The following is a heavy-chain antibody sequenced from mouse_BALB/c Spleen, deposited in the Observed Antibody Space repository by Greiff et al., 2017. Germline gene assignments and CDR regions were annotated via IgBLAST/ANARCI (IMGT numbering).Heavy chain of an antibody. CDR1: GYSITSDYA. V-gene: IGHV3-2*02. J-gene: IGHJ2*01. Sequence: EVQLQESGPGLVKPSQSLSLTCTVTGYSITSDYAWNWIRQFPGNKLEWMGYISYSGSTSYNPSLKSRISITRDTSKNQFFLQLNSVTTEDTATYYCARASYGPLDYWGQGTTLTVSS. CDR3: ARASYGPLDY. D-gene: IGHD1-1*02. CDR2: ISYSGST.